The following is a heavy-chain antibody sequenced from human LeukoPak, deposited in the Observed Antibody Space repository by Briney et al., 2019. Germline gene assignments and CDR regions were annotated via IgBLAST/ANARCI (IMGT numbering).Heavy chain of an antibody. D-gene: IGHD6-13*01. CDR1: GFTVSTNH. V-gene: IGHV3-53*01. Sequence: GGSLRLSCAASGFTVSTNHMNWVRQAPGKGLEWVSVLYSVGDTYYGDSVKGRFTISRDNSKNTLYLQMNSLRAEDTAVYYCAGTKNIAAAGRLDYWGQGTLVTVSS. J-gene: IGHJ4*02. CDR2: LYSVGDT. CDR3: AGTKNIAAAGRLDY.